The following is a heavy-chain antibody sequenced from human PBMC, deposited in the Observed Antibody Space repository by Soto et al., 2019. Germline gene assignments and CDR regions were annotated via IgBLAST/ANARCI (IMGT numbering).Heavy chain of an antibody. CDR3: ATSLVPASRHTDFDC. Sequence: ESLAPTCAVSGGSISTSDYYGGWVRQPPGKGLDWIGNIYYSGTTYYNPSLKSRVTISVDTSKNQFSLKLNYVTAADTAVYSCATSLVPASRHTDFDCWGPGPLVTVYS. CDR2: IYYSGTT. V-gene: IGHV4-39*01. J-gene: IGHJ4*02. CDR1: GGSISTSDYY. D-gene: IGHD2-21*02.